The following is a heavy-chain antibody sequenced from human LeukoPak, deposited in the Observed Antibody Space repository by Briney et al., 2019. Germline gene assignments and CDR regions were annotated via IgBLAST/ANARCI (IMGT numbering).Heavy chain of an antibody. J-gene: IGHJ4*02. CDR2: IYYSGST. V-gene: IGHV4-59*01. Sequence: PETLSLTCTVSGGSISSYYWSWIRQPPGKGLEWIGYIYYSGSTNYNPSLKSRVTISLDTSKNQFSLKLSSVTAADTAVYYCARSPPAGSCDVWGQGTLVTVSS. D-gene: IGHD6-6*01. CDR3: ARSPPAGSCDV. CDR1: GGSISSYY.